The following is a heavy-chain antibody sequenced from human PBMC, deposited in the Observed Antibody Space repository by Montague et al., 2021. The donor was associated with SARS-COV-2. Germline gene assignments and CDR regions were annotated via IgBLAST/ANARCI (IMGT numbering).Heavy chain of an antibody. CDR2: IYYSGST. D-gene: IGHD6-19*01. Sequence: TLSLTCTVSGGSISSGGYYWSWIRQPPGKVLEWIGYIYYSGSTYYNPSLKSRVTISVDTSKNQFSLKLSSVTAAATAVYYCACFGDSSGWRNPRGSGTFDYWGHGTLVTVSS. CDR3: ACFGDSSGWRNPRGSGTFDY. J-gene: IGHJ4*01. CDR1: GGSISSGGYY. V-gene: IGHV4-31*03.